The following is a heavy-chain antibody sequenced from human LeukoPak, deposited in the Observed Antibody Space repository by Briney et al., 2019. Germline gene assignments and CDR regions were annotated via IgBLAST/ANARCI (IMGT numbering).Heavy chain of an antibody. CDR3: ARAAAGAPHYGMDV. CDR2: INPIFGTA. D-gene: IGHD6-13*01. J-gene: IGHJ6*02. Sequence: SVKVSCKASGYTFTGYYMHWVRQAPGQGLEWMGRINPIFGTANYAQKFQGRVTITADESTSTAYMELSSLRSEDTAVYYCARAAAGAPHYGMDVWGQGTTVTVSS. V-gene: IGHV1-69*13. CDR1: GYTFTGYY.